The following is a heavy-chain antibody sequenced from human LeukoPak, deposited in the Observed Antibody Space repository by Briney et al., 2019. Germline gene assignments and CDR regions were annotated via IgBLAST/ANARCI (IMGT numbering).Heavy chain of an antibody. V-gene: IGHV1-2*02. Sequence: ASVKVSCKASGYTFTSYSLHWVRQAPGQGLEWMGWINPNSGGTNYAQKFQGRVTMTRDTSTSTVYMELRSLRSEDTAVYYCARDIEEGYCSGGSCYLKYYYYGMDVWGQGTTVTVSS. CDR2: INPNSGGT. J-gene: IGHJ6*02. CDR3: ARDIEEGYCSGGSCYLKYYYYGMDV. CDR1: GYTFTSYS. D-gene: IGHD2-15*01.